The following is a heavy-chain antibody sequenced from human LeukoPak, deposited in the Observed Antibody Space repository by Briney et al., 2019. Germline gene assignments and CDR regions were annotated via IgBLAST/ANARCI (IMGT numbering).Heavy chain of an antibody. Sequence: SETLSLTCTVSGGSISSYYWSWIRQPPGKGLEWIGYIYYTGSTSYNPSLTSRVTISVDTSKNQFSLKLSSVTAADTAIYYCAREKRYGYGFGIFDYWGQGSLVTVSS. CDR2: IYYTGST. V-gene: IGHV4-59*01. CDR3: AREKRYGYGFGIFDY. D-gene: IGHD5-18*01. CDR1: GGSISSYY. J-gene: IGHJ4*02.